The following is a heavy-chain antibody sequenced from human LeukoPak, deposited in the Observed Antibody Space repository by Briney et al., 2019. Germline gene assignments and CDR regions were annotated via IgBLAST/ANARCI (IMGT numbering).Heavy chain of an antibody. J-gene: IGHJ6*03. Sequence: GESLKISCKGSGYSFTSYWIGCVRQMRGKGLEWLGIIYPGDSDTRYSPSFQGQVTISADKAISTAYLQGSSLKASDTAMYYCARHGRPYYYYYYMDVWGKGTTVTISS. V-gene: IGHV5-51*01. CDR1: GYSFTSYW. CDR2: IYPGDSDT. CDR3: ARHGRPYYYYYYMDV.